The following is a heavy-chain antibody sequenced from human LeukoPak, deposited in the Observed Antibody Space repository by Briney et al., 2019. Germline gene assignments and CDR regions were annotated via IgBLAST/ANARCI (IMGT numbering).Heavy chain of an antibody. CDR1: GFTFGDYA. Sequence: GGSLRLSCTASGFTFGDYAMNWFRQAPGKGLEWVSAISGSGGSTYYADSVKGRFTISRDNSKNTLYLQMNSLRAEDTAVYYCAKDDSSGFFDAFDIWGQGTMVTVSS. CDR2: ISGSGGST. CDR3: AKDDSSGFFDAFDI. D-gene: IGHD3-22*01. V-gene: IGHV3-23*01. J-gene: IGHJ3*02.